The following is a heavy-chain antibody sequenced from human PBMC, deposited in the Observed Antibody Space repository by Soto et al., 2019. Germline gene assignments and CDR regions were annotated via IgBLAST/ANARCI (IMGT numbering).Heavy chain of an antibody. D-gene: IGHD3-10*01. J-gene: IGHJ6*02. V-gene: IGHV4-4*02. Sequence: QVQLQESGPGLVKPSGTLSLTCAVSGGSSSSSNWWSWVRQPPGKGLEWIGEIYHSGSTNYNPSLKSRVTLSVDKSKNQFSLKMSSVTAADTAVYYCARVPPSLLLFGELPYYYYYGMDVWGQGTTVTVSS. CDR3: ARVPPSLLLFGELPYYYYYGMDV. CDR2: IYHSGST. CDR1: GGSSSSSNW.